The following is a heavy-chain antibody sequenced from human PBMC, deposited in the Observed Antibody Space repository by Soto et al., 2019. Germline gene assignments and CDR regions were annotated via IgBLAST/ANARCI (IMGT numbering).Heavy chain of an antibody. CDR2: IYPGDSAA. V-gene: IGHV5-51*01. CDR3: ARHGFYGDYASNYFDP. J-gene: IGHJ5*02. CDR1: GYNFVTYW. Sequence: GESLRISYKASGYNFVTYWISWLRQMPGTGLEYMGIIYPGDSAARYSPSFQGQVTFSADKSISTAYLQWSSLKASDTAMYYCARHGFYGDYASNYFDPWGQGTLVTVSS. D-gene: IGHD4-17*01.